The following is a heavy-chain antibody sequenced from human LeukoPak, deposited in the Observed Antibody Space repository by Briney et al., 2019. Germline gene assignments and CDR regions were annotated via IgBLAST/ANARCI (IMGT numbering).Heavy chain of an antibody. CDR2: IKSKTDGGTT. D-gene: IGHD2-21*01. CDR1: GFTFSHYG. V-gene: IGHV3-15*01. CDR3: TTDLAPYYYYGMDV. J-gene: IGHJ6*02. Sequence: GGSLRLSCAASGFTFSHYGMHWVRQAPGKGLEWVGRIKSKTDGGTTDYAAPVKGRFTISRDDSKNTLYLQMNSLKTEDTAVYYCTTDLAPYYYYGMDVWGQGTTVTVSS.